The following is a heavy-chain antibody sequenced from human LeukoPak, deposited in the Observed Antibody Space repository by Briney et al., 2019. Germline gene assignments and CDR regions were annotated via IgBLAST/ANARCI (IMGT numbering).Heavy chain of an antibody. CDR3: AKGLYSGSYYSWFDY. J-gene: IGHJ4*02. D-gene: IGHD1-26*01. CDR2: ISYDGSNK. Sequence: PGRSLRLSCGASGFTFSSYDMHWVRQAPGKGLEWVAVISYDGSNKYYADSVKGRFTISRDNSKNTLYLQMNSLRAEDTAVYYCAKGLYSGSYYSWFDYWGQGTLVTVSS. CDR1: GFTFSSYD. V-gene: IGHV3-30*18.